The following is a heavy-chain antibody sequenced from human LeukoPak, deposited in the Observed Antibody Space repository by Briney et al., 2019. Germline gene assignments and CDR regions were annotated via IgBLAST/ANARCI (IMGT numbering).Heavy chain of an antibody. Sequence: SQTLSLTCTVSGGSISSGGYYWSWIRQHPGKGLEWIGYIYYSGSTYCNPSLKSRVTISVDTSKNQFSLKLSSVTAADTAVYYCARGMVITTYCFDPWGQGSLVTVSS. CDR2: IYYSGST. CDR3: ARGMVITTYCFDP. J-gene: IGHJ5*02. D-gene: IGHD3-22*01. V-gene: IGHV4-31*03. CDR1: GGSISSGGYY.